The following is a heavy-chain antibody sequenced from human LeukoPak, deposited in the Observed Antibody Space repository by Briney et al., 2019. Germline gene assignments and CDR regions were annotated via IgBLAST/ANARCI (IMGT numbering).Heavy chain of an antibody. J-gene: IGHJ4*02. CDR1: GFTFSNYA. CDR3: AKDVRWASYSGGYFDN. Sequence: PGGSLRLSCAASGFTFSNYAMSWVRQAPGKGLEWVSAISGSGGSTYYADSVKGRFTISRDNSKNTLYLQMDSLRAEDTAVYYCAKDVRWASYSGGYFDNWGQGTLVAVSS. CDR2: ISGSGGST. D-gene: IGHD4-23*01. V-gene: IGHV3-23*01.